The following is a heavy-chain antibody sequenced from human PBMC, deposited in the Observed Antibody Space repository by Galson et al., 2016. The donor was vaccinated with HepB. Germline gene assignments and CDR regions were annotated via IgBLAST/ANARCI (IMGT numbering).Heavy chain of an antibody. Sequence: SLRLSCAASGFTFSSNPMSWVRQAPGKGLEWVSSITTNGRTNFADSVKGRFTLSRDNSNNSLSLQMNSLRVEDTAIYYCAKEIDNSGIGRFHYWGQGTLVTVSS. CDR1: GFTFSSNP. J-gene: IGHJ4*02. CDR3: AKEIDNSGIGRFHY. CDR2: ITTNGRT. V-gene: IGHV3-23*01. D-gene: IGHD3-10*01.